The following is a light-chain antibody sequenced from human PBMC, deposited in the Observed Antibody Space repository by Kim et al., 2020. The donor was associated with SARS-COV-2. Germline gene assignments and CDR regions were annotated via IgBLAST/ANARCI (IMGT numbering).Light chain of an antibody. V-gene: IGKV1-12*02. J-gene: IGKJ3*01. CDR2: GAS. Sequence: DIQMTQSPSSVSASVGDRVTITCRASQRVSSRLAWYQQKAGRAPKLLIYGASSLQSGVPSRFSGSGSGTDFTLTISSLQPEDFATYFCQQANSFPFTFGPGTKVDIK. CDR3: QQANSFPFT. CDR1: QRVSSR.